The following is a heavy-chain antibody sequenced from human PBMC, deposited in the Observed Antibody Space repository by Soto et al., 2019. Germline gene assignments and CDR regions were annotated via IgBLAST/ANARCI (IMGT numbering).Heavy chain of an antibody. D-gene: IGHD1-26*01. J-gene: IGHJ4*02. Sequence: QVQLQESGPGQVKPSQTLSLTCIVSGDSIISGDYYWRWIRQYPGQGLEWLGYISKSGSTSINSSLKRRGTVSVDTSKKQFSLELSSVPAADTAVYYCARRAYSGSSSYSVYFDSWGQGTLVTVSS. CDR1: GDSIISGDYY. CDR2: ISKSGST. V-gene: IGHV4-30-4*01. CDR3: ARRAYSGSSSYSVYFDS.